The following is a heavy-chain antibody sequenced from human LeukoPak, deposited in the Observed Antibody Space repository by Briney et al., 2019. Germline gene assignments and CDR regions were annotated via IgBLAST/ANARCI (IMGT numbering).Heavy chain of an antibody. V-gene: IGHV4-59*01. D-gene: IGHD3-10*01. J-gene: IGHJ6*03. CDR2: IYYSGSP. Sequence: PSETLSLTCTVSGGSISSYYWSWIRQPPGKGLEWIGYIYYSGSPNYNPSLKSRVTISVDTSKNQFSLKLSSVTAADTAVYYCARLLYGSGSYYSGDYYMDVWGKGTTVTVSS. CDR3: ARLLYGSGSYYSGDYYMDV. CDR1: GGSISSYY.